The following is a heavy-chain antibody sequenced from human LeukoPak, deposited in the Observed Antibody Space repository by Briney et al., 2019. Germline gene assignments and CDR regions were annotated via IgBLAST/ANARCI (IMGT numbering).Heavy chain of an antibody. CDR3: ARTGFRWGTYFYYMDV. CDR2: ISGSGGST. J-gene: IGHJ6*03. V-gene: IGHV3-23*01. D-gene: IGHD1-14*01. CDR1: GFTFSSYA. Sequence: PGGSLRLSCAASGFTFSSYAMSWVRQAPGKGLEWVSAISGSGGSTYYADSVKGRFTISRDNSKNTLSLQMNSLIAEDTAVYYCARTGFRWGTYFYYMDVWGKGTTVTVSS.